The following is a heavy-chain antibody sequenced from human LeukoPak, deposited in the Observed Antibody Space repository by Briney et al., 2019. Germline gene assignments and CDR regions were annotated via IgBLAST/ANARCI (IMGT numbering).Heavy chain of an antibody. V-gene: IGHV1-2*02. D-gene: IGHD3-10*01. CDR3: ARAQKATMVRGVTLWFDP. J-gene: IGHJ5*02. CDR2: INPNSGGT. CDR1: GYTFTGYY. Sequence: ASVKVSCKASGYTFTGYYMHWVRQAPGQGLEWMGWINPNSGGTNYAQKFQGRVTMTRDTSISTAYMELSRLRSDDTAVYYCARAQKATMVRGVTLWFDPWGQGTLVTVSS.